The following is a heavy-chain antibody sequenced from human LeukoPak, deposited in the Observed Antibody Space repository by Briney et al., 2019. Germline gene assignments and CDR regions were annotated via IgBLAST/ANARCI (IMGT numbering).Heavy chain of an antibody. Sequence: ASVKVSCKASGYIFTGYYMHWVRQAPGQGLEWMGWINPNSGDTNYAQKFQGRVTMTRDTSISTAYMELSSLRSEDMAVYYCARDGGSGRDGYDPDYYYYYMDVWGKGTTVTVSS. CDR2: INPNSGDT. CDR3: ARDGGSGRDGYDPDYYYYYMDV. V-gene: IGHV1-2*02. J-gene: IGHJ6*03. CDR1: GYIFTGYY. D-gene: IGHD5-24*01.